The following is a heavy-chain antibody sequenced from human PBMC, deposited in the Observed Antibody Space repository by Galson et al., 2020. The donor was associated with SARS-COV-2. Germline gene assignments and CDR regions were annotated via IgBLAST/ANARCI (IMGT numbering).Heavy chain of an antibody. Sequence: GGSLRLSCAASGFTFSSYGMHWVRQTPGKGLEWVAVISYDGSTKYYADSVKGRFTISRDNSKNTLYLQMNSLRAEDTAVYYCAKDLFDPTYYYDSSGYYYPPGDYWGQGTLVTVSS. J-gene: IGHJ4*02. CDR3: AKDLFDPTYYYDSSGYYYPPGDY. V-gene: IGHV3-30*18. CDR2: ISYDGSTK. CDR1: GFTFSSYG. D-gene: IGHD3-22*01.